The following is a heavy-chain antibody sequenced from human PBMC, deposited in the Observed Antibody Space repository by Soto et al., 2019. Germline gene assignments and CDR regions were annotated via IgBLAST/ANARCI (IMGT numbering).Heavy chain of an antibody. Sequence: ASVKVSCKASGYTFTGYDMHWVRQAPGQGLEWMGWINPNSGGTNYAQKFQGRVTMTRDTSISTAYMELSRLRSDDTAVYYCARALRYNWNELNWFDPWGQGTLVTVSS. V-gene: IGHV1-2*02. CDR3: ARALRYNWNELNWFDP. CDR1: GYTFTGYD. J-gene: IGHJ5*02. D-gene: IGHD1-20*01. CDR2: INPNSGGT.